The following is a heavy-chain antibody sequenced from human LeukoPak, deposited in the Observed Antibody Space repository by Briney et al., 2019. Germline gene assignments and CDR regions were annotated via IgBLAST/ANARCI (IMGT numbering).Heavy chain of an antibody. J-gene: IGHJ4*02. D-gene: IGHD6-6*01. CDR3: AKARASYSSSSGTDY. Sequence: GGSLRLSCAASEFTFSSYAMSWVRQAPGKGLEWVSGISGSGSSTYYADSVKGRFTISRDNSKNTLYLQMNSLRAEDTAVYYCAKARASYSSSSGTDYWGQGTLVTVSS. V-gene: IGHV3-23*01. CDR2: ISGSGSST. CDR1: EFTFSSYA.